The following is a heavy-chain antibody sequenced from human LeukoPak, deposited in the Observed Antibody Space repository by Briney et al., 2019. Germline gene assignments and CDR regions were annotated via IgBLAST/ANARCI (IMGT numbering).Heavy chain of an antibody. CDR2: ISAYNGNT. Sequence: GASVKVSCKASGYTFTSYGISWVRQAPGQGLEWMGWISAYNGNTNYAQKLQGRVTMTTDTSTSTAYMELRSLRSDDTAVYYCARDFVDSSSWCPGYWGQGTLVTVSS. J-gene: IGHJ4*02. V-gene: IGHV1-18*01. CDR3: ARDFVDSSSWCPGY. CDR1: GYTFTSYG. D-gene: IGHD6-13*01.